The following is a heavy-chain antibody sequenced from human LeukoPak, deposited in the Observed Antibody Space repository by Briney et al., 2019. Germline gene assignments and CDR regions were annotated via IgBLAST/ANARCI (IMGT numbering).Heavy chain of an antibody. Sequence: SGTLSLTCTVSGGSISSGDYYWSWIRQPPGKGLEWIGYIYYSGSTYYNPSLKSRVTISVDTSKNQFSLKLSSVTAADTAVYYCAREGDGYNYVDYWGQGTLVTVSS. D-gene: IGHD5-24*01. CDR1: GGSISSGDYY. CDR2: IYYSGST. J-gene: IGHJ4*02. CDR3: AREGDGYNYVDY. V-gene: IGHV4-30-4*01.